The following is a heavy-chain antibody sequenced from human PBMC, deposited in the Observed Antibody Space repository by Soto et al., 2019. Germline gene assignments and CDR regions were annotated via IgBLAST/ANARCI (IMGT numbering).Heavy chain of an antibody. CDR2: IIPIFGTA. J-gene: IGHJ6*02. CDR1: GGTFSSYA. CDR3: ARDGARYCSGGSCPQTNGMDV. D-gene: IGHD2-15*01. Sequence: QVQLVQSGAEVKKPGSSVQVSCKASGGTFSSYAISWVRQAPGQGLEWMGGIIPIFGTANYAQKFQGRVTITADESTSTAYMELSSLRSEHTAVYYCARDGARYCSGGSCPQTNGMDVWGQGTTVTVSS. V-gene: IGHV1-69*01.